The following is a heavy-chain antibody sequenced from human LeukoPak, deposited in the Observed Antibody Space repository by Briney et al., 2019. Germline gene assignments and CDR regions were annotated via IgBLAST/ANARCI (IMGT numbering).Heavy chain of an antibody. CDR1: GFTFSNYA. Sequence: GRSLRLSCAASGFTFSNYAMHWVRQAPGKGLEWVAVIQYDGTNKYYADSVKGRFTISRDNSKSTVYLQVNNLRGEDTAVYYCVKEGYSYGDDFWGQGTLAIVSS. CDR3: VKEGYSYGDDF. CDR2: IQYDGTNK. J-gene: IGHJ4*02. V-gene: IGHV3-33*05. D-gene: IGHD5-18*01.